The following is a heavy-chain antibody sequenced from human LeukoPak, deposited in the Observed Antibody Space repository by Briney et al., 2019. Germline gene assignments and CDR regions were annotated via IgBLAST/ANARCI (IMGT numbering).Heavy chain of an antibody. CDR3: ARVSRPMAGTPDV. Sequence: SETLSLTCTVSGYSISGGYYWSWIRQPPGKGLEWIGYIYYSGSTNYNPSLKSRVTISVDTSKNQFSLKLSSVTAADTAVYYCARVSRPMAGTPDVWGKGTTVTVSS. CDR1: GYSISGGYY. CDR2: IYYSGST. J-gene: IGHJ6*04. V-gene: IGHV4-61*08. D-gene: IGHD1-7*01.